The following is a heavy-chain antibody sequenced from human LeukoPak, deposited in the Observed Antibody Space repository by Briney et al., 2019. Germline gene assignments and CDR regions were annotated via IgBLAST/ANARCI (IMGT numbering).Heavy chain of an antibody. CDR1: GGSISSGDYY. CDR3: ARLLWFGELSH. J-gene: IGHJ4*02. D-gene: IGHD3-10*01. CDR2: IYYSGST. V-gene: IGHV4-30-4*01. Sequence: SETLSLTCTVSGGSISSGDYYWSWIRQPPGKGLEWIGYIYYSGSTYYNPSLKSRVTISVDTSKNQFSLKLSSVTAADTAVYYCARLLWFGELSHWGQGTLVTVSS.